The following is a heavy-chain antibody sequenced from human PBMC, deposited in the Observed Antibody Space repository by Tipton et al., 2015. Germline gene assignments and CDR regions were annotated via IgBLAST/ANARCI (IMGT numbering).Heavy chain of an antibody. CDR1: GASISSTNW. D-gene: IGHD2/OR15-2a*01. V-gene: IGHV4-4*01. Sequence: TLSLTCAVSGASISSTNWWSWVRQPPGKGLEWSGEISHGGTTNYNPPRKRRVTISADMSKNHFSRNLSSVTTADTAVYFCARVRLIGSYYGLDVGGQGPTVTVSS. J-gene: IGHJ6*02. CDR2: ISHGGTT. CDR3: ARVRLIGSYYGLDV.